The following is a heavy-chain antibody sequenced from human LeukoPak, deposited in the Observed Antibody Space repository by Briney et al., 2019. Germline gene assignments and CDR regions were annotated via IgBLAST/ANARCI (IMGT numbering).Heavy chain of an antibody. CDR2: IYTSGST. J-gene: IGHJ4*02. CDR3: ARHAYSSSSRGYYFDY. V-gene: IGHV4-61*02. Sequence: PSQTLSLTCTVSGGSISSGSYYWSWIRQPAGKGLEWIGRIYTSGSTNYNPSLKSRVTISVDASKNQFSLKLSSVTAADTAVYYCARHAYSSSSRGYYFDYWGQGTLVTVSS. D-gene: IGHD6-6*01. CDR1: GGSISSGSYY.